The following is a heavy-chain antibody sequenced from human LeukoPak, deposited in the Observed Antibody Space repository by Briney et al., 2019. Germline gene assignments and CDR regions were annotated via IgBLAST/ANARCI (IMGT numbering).Heavy chain of an antibody. V-gene: IGHV3-9*01. CDR3: AKDLNPNWGTQYYFDY. J-gene: IGHJ4*02. D-gene: IGHD7-27*01. Sequence: QPGGSLRLSCAASGFTFDDYAMHWVRQTPGKGLEWVSGISWNSDSIGYADSVKGRFTISRDNAKNSLYLQMNSLRVEDTALYYCAKDLNPNWGTQYYFDYWGQGALVTVSS. CDR2: ISWNSDSI. CDR1: GFTFDDYA.